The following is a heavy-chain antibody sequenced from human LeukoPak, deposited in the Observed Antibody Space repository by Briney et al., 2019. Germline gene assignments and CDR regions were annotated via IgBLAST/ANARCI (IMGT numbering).Heavy chain of an antibody. Sequence: SETLSLTCAVYGGSFSGYYWTWIRQPPGMGLEWIGEINHSGSTNYNPSLKSRVTISVDTSKNQFSLKLTSVTAADTAVYYCARLAYSGNYQGDYWGQGTLVTVSS. CDR3: ARLAYSGNYQGDY. CDR2: INHSGST. J-gene: IGHJ4*02. D-gene: IGHD1-26*01. CDR1: GGSFSGYY. V-gene: IGHV4-34*01.